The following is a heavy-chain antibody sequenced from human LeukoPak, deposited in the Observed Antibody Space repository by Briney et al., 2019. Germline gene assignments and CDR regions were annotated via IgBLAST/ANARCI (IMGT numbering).Heavy chain of an antibody. Sequence: SQTLSLTCAISGDSVSSNRASWTWIRQSPSRGLEWMGRTYYRSKWYNDYAVSLKSRISINPDTSKNQFSLQLNSVTPEDTAVYYCSRSDGASDFDYWGQGTLVTVSS. D-gene: IGHD5-24*01. CDR1: GDSVSSNRAS. CDR3: SRSDGASDFDY. V-gene: IGHV6-1*01. J-gene: IGHJ4*02. CDR2: TYYRSKWYN.